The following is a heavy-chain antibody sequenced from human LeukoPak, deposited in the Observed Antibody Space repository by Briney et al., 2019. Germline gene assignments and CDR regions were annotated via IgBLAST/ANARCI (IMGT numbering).Heavy chain of an antibody. V-gene: IGHV3-30*14. CDR2: MSFNGSHE. CDR3: ARAPGIAVAGGYFDY. D-gene: IGHD6-19*01. CDR1: GFNFRSYA. J-gene: IGHJ4*02. Sequence: GRSLRLSCAASGFNFRSYAIHWVRQAPGKGLEWVAVMSFNGSHEFYADSVEGRFTMSRDNSKNTLYLQMNSLRAEDTAVYYCARAPGIAVAGGYFDYWGQGTLVTVSS.